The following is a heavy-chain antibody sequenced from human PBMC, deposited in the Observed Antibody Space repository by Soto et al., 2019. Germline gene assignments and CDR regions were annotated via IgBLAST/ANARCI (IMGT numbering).Heavy chain of an antibody. J-gene: IGHJ4*02. CDR2: ISGDGSST. V-gene: IGHV3-74*01. D-gene: IGHD6-19*01. CDR1: GFTFNTYW. CDR3: ERAKAVAGTGRYY. Sequence: GGSLRLSCAASGFTFNTYWMHWVRQAPGKGLVWVSRISGDGSSTSYADSVKGRFTISRDNAKNTVYLQMNSLRAEDKAVYYCERAKAVAGTGRYYWGQGTVVTVSS.